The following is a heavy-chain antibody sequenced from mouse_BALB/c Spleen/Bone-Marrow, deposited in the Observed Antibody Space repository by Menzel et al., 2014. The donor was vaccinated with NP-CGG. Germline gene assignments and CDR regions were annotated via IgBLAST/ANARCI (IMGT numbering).Heavy chain of an antibody. V-gene: IGHV5-4*02. CDR2: ISDDGGNT. CDR1: GFTFSDYY. CDR3: ARETGPRAMDC. J-gene: IGHJ4*01. Sequence: DGHLVESGGGLVKPGGSLKLSCAASGFTFSDYYMFWVRQTPEKRLEWVATISDDGGNTYYRDSVKGRFTISRDNAKNKLNLQMSSLKSEDTATYHCARETGPRAMDCWVQGPSVSAPS. D-gene: IGHD4-1*01.